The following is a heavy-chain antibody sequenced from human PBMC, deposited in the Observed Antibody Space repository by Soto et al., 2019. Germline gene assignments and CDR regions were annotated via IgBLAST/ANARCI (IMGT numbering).Heavy chain of an antibody. CDR1: GGTFSSYA. CDR2: IIPIFGTA. Sequence: SVKVSCKASGGTFSSYAISWVRQAPGQGLEWMGGIIPIFGTANYAQKFQGRVTITADESTSTAYMELSSLRSEDTAVYYCARGATTQLVLPYYDFWSYYFDYWGQGTLVTVSS. J-gene: IGHJ4*02. D-gene: IGHD3-3*01. CDR3: ARGATTQLVLPYYDFWSYYFDY. V-gene: IGHV1-69*13.